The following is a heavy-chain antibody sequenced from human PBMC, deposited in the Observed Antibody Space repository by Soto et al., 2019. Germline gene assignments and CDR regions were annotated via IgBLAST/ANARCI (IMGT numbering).Heavy chain of an antibody. V-gene: IGHV1-8*01. CDR2: MNPNRGNT. J-gene: IGHJ5*02. Sequence: ASVKVSCKASGYTFTSYDINWVRQATGQGLERKGWMNPNRGNTGYAQKFQGRVTMTRNTSISTAYMELSSLRSEDTAVYYCARGVSSMYDFWSGYYPYNWFDPWGQGTLVTVSS. CDR3: ARGVSSMYDFWSGYYPYNWFDP. D-gene: IGHD3-3*01. CDR1: GYTFTSYD.